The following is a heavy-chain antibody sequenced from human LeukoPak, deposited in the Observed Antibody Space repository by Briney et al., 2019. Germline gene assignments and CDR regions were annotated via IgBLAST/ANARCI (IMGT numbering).Heavy chain of an antibody. CDR2: INPNSGGT. V-gene: IGHV1-2*02. Sequence: ASVKVSCKASGGTFSSYAISWVRQAPGQGLEWMGWINPNSGGTNYAQKFQGRVTMTRDTSISTAYMELSRLRSDDTAVYYCARVYYYDSSGYYLAAFDIWGQGTMVTVSS. D-gene: IGHD3-22*01. CDR1: GGTFSSYA. CDR3: ARVYYYDSSGYYLAAFDI. J-gene: IGHJ3*02.